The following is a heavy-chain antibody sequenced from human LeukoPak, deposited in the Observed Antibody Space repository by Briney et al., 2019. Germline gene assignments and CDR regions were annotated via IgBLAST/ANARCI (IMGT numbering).Heavy chain of an antibody. Sequence: GGSLRLSCAASGFTFSSYWMHWVRQAPGKELVWVSRINSDGSSTSYADSVKGRFTISRDNAKNTLYLQMNSLRAEDTAVYYCARGLIAAAGTLYYWGQGTLVTVSS. D-gene: IGHD6-13*01. J-gene: IGHJ4*02. CDR2: INSDGSST. CDR3: ARGLIAAAGTLYY. CDR1: GFTFSSYW. V-gene: IGHV3-74*01.